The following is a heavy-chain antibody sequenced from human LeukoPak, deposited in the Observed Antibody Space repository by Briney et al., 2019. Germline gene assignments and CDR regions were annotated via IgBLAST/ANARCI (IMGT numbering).Heavy chain of an antibody. CDR2: IIPIFGTA. CDR3: ARDRENWGAVFDY. Sequence: ASVKVSCKASGGTFSSYAISWVRQAPGRGLEWMGGIIPIFGTANYAQKFQGRVTITADESTSTAYMELSSLRSEDTAVYYCARDRENWGAVFDYWGQGTLVTVSS. V-gene: IGHV1-69*13. CDR1: GGTFSSYA. J-gene: IGHJ4*02. D-gene: IGHD7-27*01.